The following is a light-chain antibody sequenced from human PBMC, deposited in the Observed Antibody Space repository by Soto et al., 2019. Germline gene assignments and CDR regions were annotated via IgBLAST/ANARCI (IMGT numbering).Light chain of an antibody. Sequence: EIVLTQSPGTLSLSPGERATLSCRASQSVSSSYLAWYQQKPGQAPLLLIYGAYSRTTGIPDRFSGSGSGTDFTLTISRREPEDFAVYSYQQYGNSAGWTFGQGTKVEIK. CDR1: QSVSSSY. J-gene: IGKJ1*01. CDR3: QQYGNSAGWT. V-gene: IGKV3-20*01. CDR2: GAY.